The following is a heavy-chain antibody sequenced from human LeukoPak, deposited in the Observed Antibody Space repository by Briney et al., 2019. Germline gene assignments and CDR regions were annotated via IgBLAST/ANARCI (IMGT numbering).Heavy chain of an antibody. Sequence: GASVTVSCKASGYTFTSYGISWVRQAPGQGLEWMGWISAYNGNTDYAQSLRGRVTMTIDTSTSTVYMELRSLRSDDTAVYYCARDVGRSYDLDYWGQGTLVTVSS. D-gene: IGHD3-16*01. CDR1: GYTFTSYG. J-gene: IGHJ4*02. CDR2: ISAYNGNT. CDR3: ARDVGRSYDLDY. V-gene: IGHV1-18*01.